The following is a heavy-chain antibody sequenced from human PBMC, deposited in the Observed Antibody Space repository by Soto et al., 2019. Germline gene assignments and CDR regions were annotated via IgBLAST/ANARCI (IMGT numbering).Heavy chain of an antibody. CDR1: GIPISSYY. D-gene: IGHD1-1*01. J-gene: IGHJ4*02. CDR3: ARTTLWRGAPGHYFDY. V-gene: IGHV4-59*08. CDR2: IYYSGST. Sequence: SETLSLTCTISGIPISSYYRGWIPQPPRHGLEWIGCIYYSGSTNYTHSVKSRVTISVDTSKNQLSLKLSCVSAEDTAVYYCARTTLWRGAPGHYFDYWGQGTLVTVSS.